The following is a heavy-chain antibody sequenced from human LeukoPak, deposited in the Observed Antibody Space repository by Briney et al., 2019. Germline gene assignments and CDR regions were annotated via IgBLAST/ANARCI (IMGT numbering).Heavy chain of an antibody. D-gene: IGHD3/OR15-3a*01. CDR1: GYTFTGYH. CDR2: IIPIFGRA. V-gene: IGHV1-69*06. CDR3: ARCVRVLGLDYYYYMDV. J-gene: IGHJ6*03. Sequence: SVKVSCKASGYTFTGYHMHWVRQAPGQGLEWMGGIIPIFGRANYAQKFQGRVTITADKSTSTAYLELSSLRSEDTAVYFCARCVRVLGLDYYYYMDVWGIGTTVTVSS.